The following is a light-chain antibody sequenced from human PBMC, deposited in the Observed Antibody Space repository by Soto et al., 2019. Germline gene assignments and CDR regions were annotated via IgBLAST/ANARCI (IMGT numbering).Light chain of an antibody. CDR1: QSISTF. CDR2: GAS. Sequence: EFVMTPSPATLSVAPGERATPSCRASQSISTFLAWYQQKPGQAPRLLIYGASTRATGIPARFSDSGSGTEFTLTISSLQSEDFAVYYCQQYNNWPRTFGQGTKVDIK. CDR3: QQYNNWPRT. J-gene: IGKJ1*01. V-gene: IGKV3-15*01.